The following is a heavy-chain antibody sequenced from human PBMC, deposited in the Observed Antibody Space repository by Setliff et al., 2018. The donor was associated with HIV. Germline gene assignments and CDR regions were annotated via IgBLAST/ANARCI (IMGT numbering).Heavy chain of an antibody. CDR1: GDTFSNYY. J-gene: IGHJ4*02. V-gene: IGHV1-46*01. CDR2: INPNDGRT. CDR3: ARAQISKDFDY. D-gene: IGHD4-4*01. Sequence: ASVKVSCKASGDTFSNYYIHWVRQAPGQGLDWMGLINPNDGRTGYAQNFQGRITVTSDTSTSTFYMELSSLRGDDTAIYYCARAQISKDFDYWGQGTLVTVSS.